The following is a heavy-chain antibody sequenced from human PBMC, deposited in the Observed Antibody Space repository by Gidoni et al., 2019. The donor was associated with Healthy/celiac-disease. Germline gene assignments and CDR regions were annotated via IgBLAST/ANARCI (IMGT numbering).Heavy chain of an antibody. V-gene: IGHV3-30*01. CDR1: GFTFSSYA. D-gene: IGHD6-6*01. CDR2: ISYDGSNK. CDR3: ARDQGSIAGSSLFDY. J-gene: IGHJ4*02. Sequence: QVQLVESGGGVVQPGRSLRLSCAASGFTFSSYAMHWVRQAPGKGLEWVAVISYDGSNKYYADSVKGRFTISRDNSKNTLYLQMNSLRAEDTAVYYCARDQGSIAGSSLFDYWGQGTLVTVSS.